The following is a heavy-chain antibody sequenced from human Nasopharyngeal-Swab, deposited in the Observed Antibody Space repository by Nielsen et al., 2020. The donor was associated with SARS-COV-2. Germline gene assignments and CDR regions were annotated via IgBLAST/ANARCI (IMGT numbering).Heavy chain of an antibody. D-gene: IGHD2-15*01. J-gene: IGHJ5*02. CDR1: GFTFSSYG. CDR3: AKQFNVVVAATGGSWFDP. Sequence: SPIIPCAAPGFTFSSYGMHRVRQAPGKGLEWVAVISYDGSNKYYADSVKGRFTISRDNSKNTLYLQMNSLRAEDTAVYYCAKQFNVVVAATGGSWFDPWGQGTLVTVSS. V-gene: IGHV3-30*18. CDR2: ISYDGSNK.